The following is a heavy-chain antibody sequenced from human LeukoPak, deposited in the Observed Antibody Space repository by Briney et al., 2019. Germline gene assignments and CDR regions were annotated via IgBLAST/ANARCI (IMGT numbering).Heavy chain of an antibody. CDR1: GGSISRDY. Sequence: SETLSLTCTVSGGSISRDYWSWIRQPPGKGLEWIGYIDYAGRTNYNPSLKSRVTISVDTSKNQFSLKLSSVTAADTAVYYCARELLVGAALWGQGTLVTVSS. J-gene: IGHJ4*02. CDR3: ARELLVGAAL. V-gene: IGHV4-59*12. D-gene: IGHD1-26*01. CDR2: IDYAGRT.